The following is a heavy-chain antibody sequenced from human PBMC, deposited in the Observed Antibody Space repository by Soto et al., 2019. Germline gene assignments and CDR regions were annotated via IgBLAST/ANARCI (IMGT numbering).Heavy chain of an antibody. CDR1: GHSISDYY. CDR2: IYNRGRV. J-gene: IGHJ5*02. D-gene: IGHD3-10*01. CDR3: ARLARVRGVIIPPSNWFDP. Sequence: NPSETLSLTCDVSGHSISDYYWSWIRQSPGKGLEWLGYIYNRGRVNTNPSLQSRATISMDTSKNQFSLKLSSVTAADTAVYYCARLARVRGVIIPPSNWFDPWGQGTLVTVSS. V-gene: IGHV4-59*12.